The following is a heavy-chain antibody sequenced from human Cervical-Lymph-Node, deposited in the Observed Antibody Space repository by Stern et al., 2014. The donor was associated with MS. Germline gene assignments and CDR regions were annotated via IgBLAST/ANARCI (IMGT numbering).Heavy chain of an antibody. Sequence: QVQLMQSGTEVKKPGSSVKVSCWASGDTFSTYTFSWVRQAPGQGLEWLGRIITSLDIPTYAPKFQGRVSFTADRSSGTAYMELTSLRSEDSAIYYCARDAKAGHTSSYFTGGNWLDPWGQGTLVVVSS. CDR1: GDTFSTYT. V-gene: IGHV1-69*04. J-gene: IGHJ5*02. D-gene: IGHD6-13*01. CDR3: ARDAKAGHTSSYFTGGNWLDP. CDR2: IITSLDIP.